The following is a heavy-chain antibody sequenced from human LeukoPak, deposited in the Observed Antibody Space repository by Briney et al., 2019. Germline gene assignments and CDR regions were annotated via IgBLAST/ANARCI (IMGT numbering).Heavy chain of an antibody. J-gene: IGHJ4*02. CDR1: GGSISSYY. Sequence: PSETLSLTCTVSGGSISSYYWSWIRQPPGKGLEWIGYIYYSGSTNYNPSLKSRVTISVDTSKNQFSLKLSSVTAADTAVYYCARDHIVGALGFFDSWGQGTLVTVSS. V-gene: IGHV4-59*12. D-gene: IGHD1-26*01. CDR2: IYYSGST. CDR3: ARDHIVGALGFFDS.